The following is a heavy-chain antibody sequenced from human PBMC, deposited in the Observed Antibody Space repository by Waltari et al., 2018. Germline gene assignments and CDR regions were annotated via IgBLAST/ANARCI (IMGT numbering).Heavy chain of an antibody. Sequence: QVQLQESGPGLVKPSETLSLTCAVSGYSISSGYYWGWIRQPPGKGLEWIGSIYHSGSTYYNPSLKSRVTISVDTSKNQFSLKLSSVTAADTAVYYCARQGWELLSTWFDPWGQGTLVTVSS. J-gene: IGHJ5*02. D-gene: IGHD1-26*01. V-gene: IGHV4-38-2*01. CDR3: ARQGWELLSTWFDP. CDR2: IYHSGST. CDR1: GYSISSGYY.